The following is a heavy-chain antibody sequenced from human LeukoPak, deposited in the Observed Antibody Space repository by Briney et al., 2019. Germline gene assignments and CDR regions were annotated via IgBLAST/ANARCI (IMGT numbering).Heavy chain of an antibody. CDR2: INHSRST. D-gene: IGHD2-15*01. Sequence: SETLSLTCAVYGGSFSGYYWSWIRQPPGKGLEWIGEINHSRSTNYNPSLKSRVTISVDTSKNQFALKLSSVTAADTAVYYCARDNCSGGSCYSWNQYNWFDPWGQGTLVTVSS. CDR1: GGSFSGYY. J-gene: IGHJ5*02. CDR3: ARDNCSGGSCYSWNQYNWFDP. V-gene: IGHV4-34*01.